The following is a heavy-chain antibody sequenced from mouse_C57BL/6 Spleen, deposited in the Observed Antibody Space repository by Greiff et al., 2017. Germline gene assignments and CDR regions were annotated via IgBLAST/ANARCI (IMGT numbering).Heavy chain of an antibody. D-gene: IGHD1-1*01. CDR3: ARIARHYGSSGDY. CDR1: GFSLSTFGMG. CDR2: IWWDDDK. J-gene: IGHJ2*01. Sequence: QVTLKVCGPGILQPSQTLSLSCSFSGFSLSTFGMGVGWIRQPSGKGLEWLAHIWWDDDKYYNPALKSRLTISKDTSKNQVFLKIANVDTADTATNYCARIARHYGSSGDYWGQGTTLTVSS. V-gene: IGHV8-8*01.